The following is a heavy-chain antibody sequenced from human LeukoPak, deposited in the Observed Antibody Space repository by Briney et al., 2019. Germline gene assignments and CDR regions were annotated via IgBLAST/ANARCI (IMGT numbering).Heavy chain of an antibody. CDR3: VRSSSRKTDYYSYYYMDV. CDR1: GFTFSNYE. CDR2: ISSSGSTL. Sequence: GGSLRLSCAASGFTFSNYEINWVRQAPGKGLEWVSYISSSGSTLYYADSVKGRFTISRDNAKNSLYLQMNSLRSEDTAVYYCVRSSSRKTDYYSYYYMDVWGKGTTVTISS. J-gene: IGHJ6*03. V-gene: IGHV3-48*03.